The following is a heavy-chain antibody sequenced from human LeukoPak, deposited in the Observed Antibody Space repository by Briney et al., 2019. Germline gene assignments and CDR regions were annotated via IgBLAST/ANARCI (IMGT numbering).Heavy chain of an antibody. CDR1: GGTFSSYA. D-gene: IGHD2-15*01. Sequence: GASVKVSCKASGGTFSSYAISWVRQAPGQGLEWMGGIIPIFGTANYAQKFQGRVTITADESTSTVYMELSSLRSEDTAVYYCARDHSPLYCSGGSCYHNWFDPWGQGTLVTVSS. V-gene: IGHV1-69*13. J-gene: IGHJ5*02. CDR2: IIPIFGTA. CDR3: ARDHSPLYCSGGSCYHNWFDP.